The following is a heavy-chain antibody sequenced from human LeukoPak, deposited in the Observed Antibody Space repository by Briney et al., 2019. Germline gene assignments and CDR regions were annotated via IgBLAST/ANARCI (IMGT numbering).Heavy chain of an antibody. CDR2: IYTSGST. V-gene: IGHV4-61*02. CDR1: GGSISSGSYY. J-gene: IGHJ5*02. Sequence: SETLSLTCTVSGGSISSGSYYWRWIRQPAGKGLEWIGRIYTSGSTNYNPSLKSRVTISVDTSKNQFSLKLSSVTAADTAVYYCARERNWFDPWGQGTLVTVSS. CDR3: ARERNWFDP.